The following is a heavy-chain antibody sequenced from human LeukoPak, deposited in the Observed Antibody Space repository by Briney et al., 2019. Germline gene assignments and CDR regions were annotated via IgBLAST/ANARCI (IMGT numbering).Heavy chain of an antibody. CDR2: IYPGDSGT. V-gene: IGHV5-51*01. D-gene: IGHD3-22*01. J-gene: IGHJ4*02. CDR1: GYSFTSYW. Sequence: GESLKISCKGSGYSFTSYWIGWVRQMPGKGLEWMGIIYPGDSGTRYSPSFQGQVTISADKSISTAYLQWSSLKASDTAMYYCATHGYYDSSGYYYFDYWGQGTLVTVSS. CDR3: ATHGYYDSSGYYYFDY.